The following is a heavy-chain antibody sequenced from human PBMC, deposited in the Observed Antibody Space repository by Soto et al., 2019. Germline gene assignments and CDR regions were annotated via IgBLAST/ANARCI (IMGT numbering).Heavy chain of an antibody. CDR1: GGSISSYY. CDR3: ASTDPMDGMDV. Sequence: QVQLQESGPGLVKPSETLSLTCTVSGGSISSYYWSCIRQPPGKGLEWIGYIYYSGSTNYNPSLKSRVTISVDTSKNQFSLKLSSVTAADTAVYYCASTDPMDGMDVWGQGTTVTVSS. V-gene: IGHV4-59*01. CDR2: IYYSGST. D-gene: IGHD3-10*01. J-gene: IGHJ6*02.